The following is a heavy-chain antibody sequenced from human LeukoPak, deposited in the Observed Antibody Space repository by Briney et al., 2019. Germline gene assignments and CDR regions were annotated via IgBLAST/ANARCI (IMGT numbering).Heavy chain of an antibody. Sequence: PGGSLRRSCAASGFTFSAYWMTWVRQAPGKGLEWVAIINEGGGLKYYVDSVKGRFTISRDNTNNSLYLQMISLRVDDTAVYYCARVGKSGWDFDHWGQGTLVTVS. CDR3: ARVGKSGWDFDH. CDR2: INEGGGLK. J-gene: IGHJ4*02. V-gene: IGHV3-7*01. CDR1: GFTFSAYW. D-gene: IGHD6-19*01.